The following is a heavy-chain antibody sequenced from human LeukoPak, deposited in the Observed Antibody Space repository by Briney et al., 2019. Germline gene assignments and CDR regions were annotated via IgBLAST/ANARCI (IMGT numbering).Heavy chain of an antibody. CDR1: GGSFSGYY. CDR3: ARGLNNWNDDWFDP. V-gene: IGHV4-34*01. Sequence: SETLSLTCAVYGGSFSGYYWSWIRQPPGKGLEWIGEINHSGSTNYNPSLKSRVTISVDASKNQFSLKLSSVTAADTAVYYCARGLNNWNDDWFDPWGHGTLVTVSS. J-gene: IGHJ5*02. D-gene: IGHD1-1*01. CDR2: INHSGST.